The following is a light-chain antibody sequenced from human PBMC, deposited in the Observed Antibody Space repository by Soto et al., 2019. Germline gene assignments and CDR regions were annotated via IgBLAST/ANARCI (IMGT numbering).Light chain of an antibody. CDR2: EVS. CDR1: SSDVGGYNY. J-gene: IGLJ1*01. V-gene: IGLV2-8*01. Sequence: QSVLTQPPSASGSPGQSVTISCTGTSSDVGGYNYVSWYQQHPGKAPKLMIYEVSKRPSGVPDRFSGSKSGNTASLTVSGLQAEDEADYYCSSDAGSSIVFGTGTQVTVL. CDR3: SSDAGSSIV.